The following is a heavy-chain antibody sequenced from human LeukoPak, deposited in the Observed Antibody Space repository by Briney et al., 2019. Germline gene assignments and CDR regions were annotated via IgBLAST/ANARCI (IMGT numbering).Heavy chain of an antibody. CDR2: INHSGST. J-gene: IGHJ4*02. Sequence: SETLSLTCAVYGGSFSGYYWSWIRQPPGKGLEWIGEINHSGSTNYNPSLKSRVTISVDTSKNQFSLRLSSVTAADTAIYYCATSLIGTVPDYWGQGTLVTVSS. V-gene: IGHV4-34*01. D-gene: IGHD3-16*02. CDR3: ATSLIGTVPDY. CDR1: GGSFSGYY.